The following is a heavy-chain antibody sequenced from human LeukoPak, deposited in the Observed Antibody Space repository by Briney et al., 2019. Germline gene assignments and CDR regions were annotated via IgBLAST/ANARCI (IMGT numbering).Heavy chain of an antibody. CDR1: GYTFTSYA. Sequence: ASVKVSCKASGYTFTSYAINWVRQAHGQGLEWMGWIRPDNGNTNYAQNLQGRVTMTTDTPTSTAYMELRSLRSDDTAVYYCATEYGDYVYWGQGTLVTVSS. D-gene: IGHD4-17*01. CDR3: ATEYGDYVY. V-gene: IGHV1-18*01. CDR2: IRPDNGNT. J-gene: IGHJ4*02.